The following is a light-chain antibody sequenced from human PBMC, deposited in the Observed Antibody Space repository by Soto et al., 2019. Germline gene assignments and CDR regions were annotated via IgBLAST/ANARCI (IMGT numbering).Light chain of an antibody. CDR1: QSISGW. CDR3: QQHNTYYRT. V-gene: IGKV1-5*03. J-gene: IGKJ1*01. Sequence: DIQMTQSPPTLSASVGDRVTITCRASQSISGWLAWYQQKPGKAPNLLSYQASTLESGVPSRFSGSGSGTEFTLTISSLQTDDFATYHCQQHNTYYRTFGQGTKVEIK. CDR2: QAS.